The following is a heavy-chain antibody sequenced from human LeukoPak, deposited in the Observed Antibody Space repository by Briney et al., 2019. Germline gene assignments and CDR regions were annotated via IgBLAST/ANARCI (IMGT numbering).Heavy chain of an antibody. CDR1: GFTFSSYE. V-gene: IGHV3-48*03. CDR2: ITSSDSTT. CDR3: ARDLGGRVGATSGY. J-gene: IGHJ4*02. Sequence: PGGSLRLSCVASGFTFSSYEMNWVRQAPGKGLEWLSYITSSDSTTHYADSVKGRFTISRDNSKNTLYLQMNSLRAEDTAVYYCARDLGGRVGATSGYWGQGTLVTVSS. D-gene: IGHD1-26*01.